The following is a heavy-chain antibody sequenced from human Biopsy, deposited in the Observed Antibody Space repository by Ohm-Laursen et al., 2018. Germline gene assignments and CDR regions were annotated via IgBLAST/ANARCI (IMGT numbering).Heavy chain of an antibody. V-gene: IGHV1-69*06. D-gene: IGHD3-9*01. CDR3: ATKLTGYFHH. CDR2: NIPILGTG. Sequence: SSVKVSCKAPGGTFSNYGVNWVRQAPGQGLEWLGGNIPILGTGNYAQKFQDRVTVAADTSTSTATMELHSLRSDDTAVYYCATKLTGYFHHWGQGTLVIVSP. CDR1: GGTFSNYG. J-gene: IGHJ1*01.